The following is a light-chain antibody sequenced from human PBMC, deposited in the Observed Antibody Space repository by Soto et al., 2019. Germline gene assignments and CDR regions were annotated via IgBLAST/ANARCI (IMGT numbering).Light chain of an antibody. CDR2: AAS. Sequence: ILLPQSPSTLSFSPGERATLSCRASQSVSSYYLAWYQQKPGQAPRLLIYAASSRATGIPDRFSGGGSGTDFTLTISRLEPEDFAVYYCQQCGSSPCTFGQGTKVDIK. J-gene: IGKJ1*01. CDR3: QQCGSSPCT. CDR1: QSVSSYY. V-gene: IGKV3-20*01.